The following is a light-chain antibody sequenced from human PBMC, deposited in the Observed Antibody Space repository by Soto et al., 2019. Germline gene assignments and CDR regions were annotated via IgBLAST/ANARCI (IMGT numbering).Light chain of an antibody. CDR3: QQSYSTPPYT. V-gene: IGKV1-39*01. J-gene: IGKJ2*01. CDR1: QSISSY. Sequence: DIQMTQSPSSLSASVGDRVTITCRASQSISSYLNWYQQKPGKAPKLLMYAASSLQSGVPSRFGGSGSGTDFTLTISSLQPEDFATYYCQQSYSTPPYTFGQGTKLEIK. CDR2: AAS.